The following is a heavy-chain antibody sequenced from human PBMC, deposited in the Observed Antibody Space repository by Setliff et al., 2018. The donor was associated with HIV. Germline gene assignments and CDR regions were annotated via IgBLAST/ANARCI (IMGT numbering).Heavy chain of an antibody. D-gene: IGHD3-22*01. J-gene: IGHJ3*02. Sequence: GESLKISCKGSGYSFTTYWIGWVRQMPGKGLEWMGIIYPGDSDTRYSPSFQGQVTISADKSISTAYLQWSNLKASDTAMYYCARRYYYDSSGYYYPYDAFDIWGQGTMVT. V-gene: IGHV5-51*01. CDR1: GYSFTTYW. CDR2: IYPGDSDT. CDR3: ARRYYYDSSGYYYPYDAFDI.